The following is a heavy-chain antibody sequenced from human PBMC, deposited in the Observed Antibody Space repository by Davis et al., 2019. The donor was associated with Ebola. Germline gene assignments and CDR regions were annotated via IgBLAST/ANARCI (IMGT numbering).Heavy chain of an antibody. D-gene: IGHD4-17*01. Sequence: GESLKISCAASGFTFSSYWMHWVRLAPGKGLVWVSRIKSDGSSTNYADSVKGRFTISRDNAKNTLYLQMSSLTIDDTAVYYCGRVPSYRDYAWLDPWGQGTLVTVSS. V-gene: IGHV3-74*01. CDR2: IKSDGSST. CDR1: GFTFSSYW. J-gene: IGHJ5*02. CDR3: GRVPSYRDYAWLDP.